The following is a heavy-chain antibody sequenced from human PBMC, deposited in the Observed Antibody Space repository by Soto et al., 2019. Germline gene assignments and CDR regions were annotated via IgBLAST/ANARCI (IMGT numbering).Heavy chain of an antibody. CDR2: IHDSGST. J-gene: IGHJ3*02. CDR1: GGSTSPHY. CDR3: ARQTTVVGTLDSFDI. V-gene: IGHV4-59*08. D-gene: IGHD6-19*01. Sequence: SSETLSLTCTVSGGSTSPHYWNWIRQPPGKGLEWIGYIHDSGSTNYSPSLKNRVAISIDTSKNQFSLRLTSVTAADTAVYYCARQTTVVGTLDSFDIWGQGTVVTVSS.